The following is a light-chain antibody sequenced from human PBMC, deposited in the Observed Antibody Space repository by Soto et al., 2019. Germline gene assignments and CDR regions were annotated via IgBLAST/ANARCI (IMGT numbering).Light chain of an antibody. V-gene: IGKV3-15*01. CDR2: DAS. CDR1: QSVRST. Sequence: EIVMTQSPATLSVSPGEKATLSCRASQSVRSTLAWYQQKPGQTPRLLIYDASSRATGIPARFSGSGSGTDFTLTISSLQSEDFAVYYCQQYNNWPLTFGGGTNVEIK. J-gene: IGKJ4*01. CDR3: QQYNNWPLT.